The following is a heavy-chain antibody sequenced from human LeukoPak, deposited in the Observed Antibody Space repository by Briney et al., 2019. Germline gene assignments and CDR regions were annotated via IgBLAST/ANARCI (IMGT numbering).Heavy chain of an antibody. D-gene: IGHD1-26*01. CDR2: IFRGGNT. CDR3: ARGGVGTYSFDY. V-gene: IGHV3-53*01. CDR1: GFTVSSAY. Sequence: PPGSLCLSCAVSGFTVSSAYMNWVRQAPGEGLQWVSVIFRGGNTYYAHSVKARFTISRDNSKNTLYLQMNTLRDEDTAVYYCARGGVGTYSFDYWDQGTLVTVSS. J-gene: IGHJ4*02.